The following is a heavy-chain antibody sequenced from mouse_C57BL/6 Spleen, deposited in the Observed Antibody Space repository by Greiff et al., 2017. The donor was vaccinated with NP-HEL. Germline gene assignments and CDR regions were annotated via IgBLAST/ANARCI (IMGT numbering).Heavy chain of an antibody. CDR2: ISSGSSTI. Sequence: EVKLMESGGGLVKPGGSLKLSCAASGFTFSDYGMHWVRQAPEKGLEWVAYISSGSSTIYYADTVKGRFTISRDNAKNTLFLQMTSLRSEDTAMYYCARREITGDYAMDYWGQGTSVTVSS. J-gene: IGHJ4*01. V-gene: IGHV5-17*01. D-gene: IGHD4-1*01. CDR3: ARREITGDYAMDY. CDR1: GFTFSDYG.